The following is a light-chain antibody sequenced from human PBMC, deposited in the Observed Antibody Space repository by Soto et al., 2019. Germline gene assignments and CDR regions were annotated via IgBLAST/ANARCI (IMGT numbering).Light chain of an antibody. J-gene: IGKJ1*01. V-gene: IGKV3-20*01. CDR2: DAS. Sequence: DIVLTQSPGTLSLSPGERATLSCRASQSVGNNYIAWYQQKPGQAPRLLIDDASSRATGIPDRFSGSGSGTDFALTINRLEPEDFAVYYCQQCATPPLTFGQGTRVEIK. CDR3: QQCATPPLT. CDR1: QSVGNNY.